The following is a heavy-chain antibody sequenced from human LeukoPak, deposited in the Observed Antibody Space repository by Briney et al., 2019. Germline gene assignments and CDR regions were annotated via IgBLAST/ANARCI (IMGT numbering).Heavy chain of an antibody. D-gene: IGHD7-27*01. CDR3: ARDWGS. J-gene: IGHJ5*02. CDR1: GGSFSGYY. V-gene: IGHV4-34*12. Sequence: SETLSLTCAVYGGSFSGYYRSWIRQPPGKGLEWIGEIIHSGSTNYNPSLKSRVTISVGTSKNQFSLKLSSVTAADTAVYYCARDWGSWGQGTLVTVSS. CDR2: IIHSGST.